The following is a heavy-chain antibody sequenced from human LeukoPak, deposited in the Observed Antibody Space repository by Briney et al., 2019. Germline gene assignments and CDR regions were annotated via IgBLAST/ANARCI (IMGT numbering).Heavy chain of an antibody. V-gene: IGHV3-23*01. CDR2: ISGSGGST. D-gene: IGHD5-18*01. CDR3: ARERRVRSLVSWSAMVTRGGFDY. Sequence: PGGSLRLSCAASGFTFSSYAMSWVRQAPGKGLEWVSAISGSGGSTYYADSVKGRFTISRDNSKNTLYLQMNSLRAEDTAVYYCARERRVRSLVSWSAMVTRGGFDYWGQGTLVTVSS. J-gene: IGHJ4*02. CDR1: GFTFSSYA.